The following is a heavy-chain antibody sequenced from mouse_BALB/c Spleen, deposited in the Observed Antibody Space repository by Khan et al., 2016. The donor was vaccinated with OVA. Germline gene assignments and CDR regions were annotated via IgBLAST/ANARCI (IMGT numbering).Heavy chain of an antibody. CDR2: ISYNGST. V-gene: IGHV3-8*02. D-gene: IGHD2-10*01. Sequence: EVQLQESGPSLVKPSQTLSLTCSVTGDSITSGYWNWIRKCPGNKLEYMGYISYNGSTYYNPSLKRRISITRDTSKNQHYLQLSSMTTDDSATYYCAGTSYYVNYYFDYWGQGTTLTVSS. J-gene: IGHJ2*01. CDR1: GDSITSGY. CDR3: AGTSYYVNYYFDY.